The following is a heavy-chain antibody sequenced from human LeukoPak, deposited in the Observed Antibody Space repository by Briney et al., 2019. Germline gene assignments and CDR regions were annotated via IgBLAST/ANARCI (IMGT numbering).Heavy chain of an antibody. CDR3: AREDDSWGPNNLDL. J-gene: IGHJ3*01. V-gene: IGHV3-48*02. D-gene: IGHD7-27*01. CDR1: AFTFSDYS. CDR2: IDTSSSTM. Sequence: GGSLKLSCAASAFTFSDYSMNWVRQAPGKGLEWISYIDTSSSTMYYADSVMGRFTISRDNAKESLYLQMNSLRDEDTAVYYCAREDDSWGPNNLDLWGQGTMVTVSS.